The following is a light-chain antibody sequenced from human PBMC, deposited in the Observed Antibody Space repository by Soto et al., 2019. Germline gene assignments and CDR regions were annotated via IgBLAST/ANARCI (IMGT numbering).Light chain of an antibody. V-gene: IGKV1-8*01. CDR2: AAS. Sequence: AIRMTQSPSSFSASTGDRVTITCRASQGISSYLAWYQQKPGKAPKLLIYAASTLQSGVPSRFSGSGSGTDFTLTISCLQSKDFDTYSCQQYYSYPRTLGQGTKVDIK. CDR1: QGISSY. CDR3: QQYYSYPRT. J-gene: IGKJ1*01.